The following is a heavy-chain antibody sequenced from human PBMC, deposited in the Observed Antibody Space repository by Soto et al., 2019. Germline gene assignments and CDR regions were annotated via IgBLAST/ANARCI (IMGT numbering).Heavy chain of an antibody. CDR1: GYSISSGYY. V-gene: IGHV4-38-2*01. D-gene: IGHD3-3*01. J-gene: IGHJ6*02. Sequence: PSETLSLTCAVSGYSISSGYYWGCIRQPPGQGLEWIGEINHSGSPNYSPSLKSRVTISFDTSKNQFSLNLTSVTAADTAVYYCARARFLQWSQDYYGLDVWGQGTTVTVSS. CDR2: INHSGSP. CDR3: ARARFLQWSQDYYGLDV.